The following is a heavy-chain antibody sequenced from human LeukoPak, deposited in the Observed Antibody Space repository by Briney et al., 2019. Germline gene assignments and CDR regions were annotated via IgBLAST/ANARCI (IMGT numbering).Heavy chain of an antibody. V-gene: IGHV4-34*01. D-gene: IGHD2-2*01. J-gene: IGHJ4*02. Sequence: SETLSLTCAVYGGSFSGYYWSWLRQPPGKGLEWMGEIKHSGSTNYNPSLKSRVTISVDTSKNQFSLKLSSVTAADTAVYYCARPGVYCSSTSCPFDYWGQGTLVTVSS. CDR2: IKHSGST. CDR3: ARPGVYCSSTSCPFDY. CDR1: GGSFSGYY.